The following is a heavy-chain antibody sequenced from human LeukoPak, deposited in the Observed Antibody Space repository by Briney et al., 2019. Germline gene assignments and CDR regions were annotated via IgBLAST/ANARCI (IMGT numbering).Heavy chain of an antibody. D-gene: IGHD5-12*01. J-gene: IGHJ6*04. V-gene: IGHV4-61*02. Sequence: PSETLSLTCTVSGGSISSGSYYWSWIRQPAGKGLEWIGRIYTSGSTNYNPSLKSRVTISVDTSKNQFSLKLSSVTAADTAVYYCATYSGYDYTPEDYYYYGMDVWGKGTTVTVSS. CDR1: GGSISSGSYY. CDR3: ATYSGYDYTPEDYYYYGMDV. CDR2: IYTSGST.